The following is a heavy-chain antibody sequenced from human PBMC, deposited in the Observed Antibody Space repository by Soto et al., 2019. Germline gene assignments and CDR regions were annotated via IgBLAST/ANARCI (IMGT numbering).Heavy chain of an antibody. CDR3: ARTKCSGGSCYSWSLDY. D-gene: IGHD2-15*01. J-gene: IGHJ4*02. CDR1: GGSITTGGYY. CDR2: RYYSEST. V-gene: IGHV4-31*03. Sequence: SETLSLTCTVSGGSITTGGYYWSWIRQLPGKGLEWIGHRYYSESTYYNPSLKSRVSVSLDTSKNQFSLKLSFVTAADTAMYYCARTKCSGGSCYSWSLDYWGQGTPVTVSS.